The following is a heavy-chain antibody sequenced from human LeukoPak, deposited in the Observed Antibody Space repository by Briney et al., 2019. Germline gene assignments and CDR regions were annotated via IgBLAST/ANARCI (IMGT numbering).Heavy chain of an antibody. CDR2: IYYSGST. CDR3: ARDRTTGADWYFDL. Sequence: SETLSLTCTVSGGSISSYYWSWIRQPPGKGLEWIGYIYYSGSTNCNPSLKSRVTISVDTSKNQFSLKLSSVTAADTAVYYCARDRTTGADWYFDLWGRGTLVTVSS. D-gene: IGHD4-17*01. CDR1: GGSISSYY. V-gene: IGHV4-59*01. J-gene: IGHJ2*01.